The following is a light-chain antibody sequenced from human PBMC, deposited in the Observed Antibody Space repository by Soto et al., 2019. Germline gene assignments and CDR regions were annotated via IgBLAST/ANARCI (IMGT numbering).Light chain of an antibody. V-gene: IGKV3-20*01. CDR1: QSISSTN. Sequence: EIVLTQSPGTLSLSPGERATLSCRASQSISSTNLAWYQQKPGQAPRLLIYGASSRATGIPDRLSGSGSGTDFSLTISRLEPEDFAVYCCQHYGSSPRITFGQGTRLEIK. CDR2: GAS. CDR3: QHYGSSPRIT. J-gene: IGKJ5*01.